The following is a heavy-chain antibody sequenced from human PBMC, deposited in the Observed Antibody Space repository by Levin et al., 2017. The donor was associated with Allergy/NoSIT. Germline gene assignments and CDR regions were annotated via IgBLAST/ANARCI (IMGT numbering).Heavy chain of an antibody. CDR2: IWYDGNNK. CDR1: GFTFSSYG. V-gene: IGHV3-33*01. J-gene: IGHJ6*03. Sequence: PGGSLRLSCAASGFTFSSYGMHWVRQAPGKGLEWVAVIWYDGNNKYYADSVKGRFTISRDNSKNTLYLQMNSLRAEDTAVYYCARVSDRSWGNMDVWGKGTTVTVSS. CDR3: ARVSDRSWGNMDV. D-gene: IGHD3-16*01.